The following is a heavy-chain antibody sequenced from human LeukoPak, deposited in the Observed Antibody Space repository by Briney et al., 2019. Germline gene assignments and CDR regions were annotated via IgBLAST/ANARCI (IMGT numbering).Heavy chain of an antibody. D-gene: IGHD5-24*01. CDR2: IYYSGST. CDR1: GGSISSYY. V-gene: IGHV4-59*01. J-gene: IGHJ6*03. CDR3: ARDRGNGRRDGYNHYYYYYMDV. Sequence: PSETLSLTCTVSGGSISSYYWSWIRQPPGKGLEWIGYIYYSGSTNYNPSLKSRVTISVDTSKNQFSLKLSSVTAADTAVYYCARDRGNGRRDGYNHYYYYYMDVWGKGTTVTVSS.